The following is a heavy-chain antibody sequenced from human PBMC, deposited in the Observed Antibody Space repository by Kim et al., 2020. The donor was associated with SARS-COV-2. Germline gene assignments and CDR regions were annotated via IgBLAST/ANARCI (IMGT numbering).Heavy chain of an antibody. CDR2: IYYSGST. Sequence: SETLSLTCTVSGGSISSSSYYWGWIRQPPGKGLEWIGSIYYSGSTYYNPSLKSRVTISVDTSKNQFSLKLSSVTAADTAVYYCARQTLTYYFDYWGQGTLVTVAS. V-gene: IGHV4-39*01. J-gene: IGHJ4*02. CDR1: GGSISSSSYY. CDR3: ARQTLTYYFDY.